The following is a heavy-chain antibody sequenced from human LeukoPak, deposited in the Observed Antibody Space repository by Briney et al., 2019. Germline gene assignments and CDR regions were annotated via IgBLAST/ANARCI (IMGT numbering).Heavy chain of an antibody. CDR2: FTLEDGDT. CDR1: GYSLTELS. V-gene: IGHV1-24*01. CDR3: VAANPGGLGDY. J-gene: IGHJ4*02. D-gene: IGHD1-26*01. Sequence: ASVKVSCKVSGYSLTELSMHWVRQAPGKGPEWMGGFTLEDGDTIYARKFQGRVTMTEDASTDTAYMDLSSLRSEDTAVYFCVAANPGGLGDYWGQGTLVTVSS.